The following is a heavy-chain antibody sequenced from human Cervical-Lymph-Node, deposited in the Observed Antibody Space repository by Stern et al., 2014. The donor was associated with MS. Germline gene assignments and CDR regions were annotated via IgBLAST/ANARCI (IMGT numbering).Heavy chain of an antibody. Sequence: VQLVQSGPGLVKPSGTLSLTCAVSGGSISSSNWWSWVRQPPGKGLEWIGEGYPSGSTNYNPSLKIRVTISVDKSKNQFPLRLSSVTAAGTAVYYCARATSKGYFDYWGQGTLVTVSS. J-gene: IGHJ4*02. CDR1: GGSISSSNW. CDR3: ARATSKGYFDY. CDR2: GYPSGST. V-gene: IGHV4-4*02.